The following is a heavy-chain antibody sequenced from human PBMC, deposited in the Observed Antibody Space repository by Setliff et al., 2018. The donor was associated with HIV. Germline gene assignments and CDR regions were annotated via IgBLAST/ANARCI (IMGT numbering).Heavy chain of an antibody. CDR1: GFPFSTYW. CDR3: ASLSSPLDY. V-gene: IGHV3-7*03. CDR2: IKQDGSEK. J-gene: IGHJ4*02. Sequence: GGSLRLSCVASGFPFSTYWMSWVRQAPGKGLEWVANIKQDGSEKHYADSVKGRLTISRDNAKNSLYLQMDSLRVEDTAVYYCASLSSPLDYWGQGTLVTVS. D-gene: IGHD6-19*01.